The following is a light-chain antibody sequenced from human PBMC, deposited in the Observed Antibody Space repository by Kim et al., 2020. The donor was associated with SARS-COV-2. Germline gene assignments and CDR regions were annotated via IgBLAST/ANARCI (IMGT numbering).Light chain of an antibody. CDR1: SNDVGGYNY. J-gene: IGLJ2*01. V-gene: IGLV2-11*03. Sequence: PGQSVTSSCTGTSNDVGGYNYVSWYQQHPGKAPKLMIYDVSNRPSGVPDRFSGSKSGNTASLSISGLQPEDEADYYCCSYAGSYTVFGGGTQLTVL. CDR3: CSYAGSYTV. CDR2: DVS.